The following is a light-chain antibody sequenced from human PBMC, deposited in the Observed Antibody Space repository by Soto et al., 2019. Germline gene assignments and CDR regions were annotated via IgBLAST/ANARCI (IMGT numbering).Light chain of an antibody. CDR3: QQYGSTPPYT. CDR1: QSVSSNY. CDR2: DAA. V-gene: IGKV3-20*01. J-gene: IGKJ2*01. Sequence: EIVLTQSPGTLSLSPGERATLSCRASQSVSSNYLAWYQQKPGQAPRLLIYDAASGATGIPDRFSGSGSGTEFTLTITRLEPEDFALYYCQQYGSTPPYTFGQGTKLEIK.